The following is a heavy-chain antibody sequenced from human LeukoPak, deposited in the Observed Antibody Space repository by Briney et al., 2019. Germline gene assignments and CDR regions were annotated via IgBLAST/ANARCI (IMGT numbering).Heavy chain of an antibody. V-gene: IGHV3-7*01. CDR3: AEYSSYYYYGMDV. Sequence: PGGSLRLSCAASGFTFSIYWMSWVRQAPGKGLEWVANIKQDGSEKYYVDSVKGRFTISRDNAKNSLYLQMNSLRAEDTAVYYCAEYSSYYYYGMDVWGQGTTVTVSS. D-gene: IGHD2/OR15-2a*01. J-gene: IGHJ6*02. CDR1: GFTFSIYW. CDR2: IKQDGSEK.